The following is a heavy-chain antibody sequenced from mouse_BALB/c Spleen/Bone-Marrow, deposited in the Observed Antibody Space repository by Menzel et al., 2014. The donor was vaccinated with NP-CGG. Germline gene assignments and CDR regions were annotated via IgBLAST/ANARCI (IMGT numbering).Heavy chain of an antibody. CDR3: ARWLPLAY. CDR2: IDPANGNT. V-gene: IGHV14-3*02. CDR1: GFNIKDTY. J-gene: IGHJ3*01. D-gene: IGHD2-2*01. Sequence: EVKVVESGAELVKPGASVKLSCTASGFNIKDTYMHWVKQRPEQGLEWIGRIDPANGNTKYDPKFQGKATITADTSSNTAYLQLGSLTSEDTAVYYCARWLPLAYWGQGTLVTVSA.